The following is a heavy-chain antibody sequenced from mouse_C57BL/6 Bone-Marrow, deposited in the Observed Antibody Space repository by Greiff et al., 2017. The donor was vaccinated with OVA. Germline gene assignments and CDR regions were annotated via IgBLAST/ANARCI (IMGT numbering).Heavy chain of an antibody. Sequence: DVQLQESGAELVRPGASVKLSCTASGFNIKDDYMHWVKQRPEQGLEWIGWIDPENGDTEYASKFQGKATITADTSSNTAYLQLSSLTSEDTAVYYCTTPYGYFYYYAMDYWGQGTSVTVSS. CDR3: TTPYGYFYYYAMDY. CDR2: IDPENGDT. V-gene: IGHV14-4*01. J-gene: IGHJ4*01. D-gene: IGHD2-2*01. CDR1: GFNIKDDY.